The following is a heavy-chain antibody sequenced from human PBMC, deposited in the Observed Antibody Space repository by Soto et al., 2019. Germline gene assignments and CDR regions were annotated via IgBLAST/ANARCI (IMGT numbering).Heavy chain of an antibody. CDR1: GFTFSSYD. CDR2: IGTAGDT. V-gene: IGHV3-13*04. CDR3: AKLRYFDWSAYNWFEY. Sequence: GGSLRLSCAASGFTFSSYDMHWVRQATGKGLEWVSAIGTAGDTYYPGSVKGRFTVSRDNSKNTLYLQMNSLRVEDTAVYHCAKLRYFDWSAYNWFEYWGQGTPVTVSS. J-gene: IGHJ5*01. D-gene: IGHD3-9*01.